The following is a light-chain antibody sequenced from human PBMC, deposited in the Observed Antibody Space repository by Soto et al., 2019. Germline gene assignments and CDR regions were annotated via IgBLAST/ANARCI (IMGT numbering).Light chain of an antibody. J-gene: IGLJ2*01. CDR1: SSDVGGYNY. Sequence: QSALTQPASVSGSPGQSITISCTGSSSDVGGYNYVSWYQHHPGKAPKLIIYDVSNRPSGVSNRFSGSKSGNTASLTISGLQPEDEADYYCSSYTSSSTRVFGGGTKLTVL. CDR2: DVS. CDR3: SSYTSSSTRV. V-gene: IGLV2-14*01.